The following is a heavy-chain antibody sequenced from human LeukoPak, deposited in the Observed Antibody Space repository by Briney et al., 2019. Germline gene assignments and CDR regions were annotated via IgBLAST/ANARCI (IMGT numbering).Heavy chain of an antibody. J-gene: IGHJ5*02. V-gene: IGHV4-4*07. D-gene: IGHD1-26*01. Sequence: SETLSLTCTVSGGSISGYYWNWIRQPAGKELEWIGRIYTSGTTHDNPSLRSRVTISVDTSKNQFSLKLSSVTAADTAVYYCARRLGVGRNWFDPWGQGTLVTVSS. CDR2: IYTSGTT. CDR1: GGSISGYY. CDR3: ARRLGVGRNWFDP.